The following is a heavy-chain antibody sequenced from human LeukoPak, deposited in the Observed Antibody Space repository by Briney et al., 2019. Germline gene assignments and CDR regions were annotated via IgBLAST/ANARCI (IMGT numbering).Heavy chain of an antibody. CDR2: IIPIFRTP. CDR1: GGAFGRYA. Sequence: GASVKVSCKESGGAFGRYAISWVRQAPGQGLEWMGGIIPIFRTPKFAQGFQGRVSITADESTTTVYMELRRLRSEDTAVYYCDLHSSLGAFDIWGQGTMVTVSS. D-gene: IGHD2-15*01. J-gene: IGHJ3*02. CDR3: DLHSSLGAFDI. V-gene: IGHV1-69*13.